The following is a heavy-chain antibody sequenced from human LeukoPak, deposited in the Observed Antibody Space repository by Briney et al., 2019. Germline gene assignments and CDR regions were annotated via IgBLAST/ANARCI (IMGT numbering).Heavy chain of an antibody. D-gene: IGHD6-13*01. CDR3: ASEAAAGGRSEY. CDR1: GGSISSGGYY. Sequence: PSETLSLTCTVSGGSISSGGYYWSWIRQHPGKVLEWIGNIYYSGSTYYNPSLKSRVTISVDTSKNQFSMKLSSVTAADTAVYYCASEAAAGGRSEYWGQGTLVTVSS. V-gene: IGHV4-31*03. J-gene: IGHJ4*02. CDR2: IYYSGST.